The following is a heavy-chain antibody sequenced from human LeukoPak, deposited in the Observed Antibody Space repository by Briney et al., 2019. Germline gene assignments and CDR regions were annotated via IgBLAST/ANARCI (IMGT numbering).Heavy chain of an antibody. CDR3: AKVRSVAPPDAFDI. CDR2: ISSSGSTI. Sequence: PGGSLRLSCAASGFTFSSYEMNWVRQAPGKGLEWVSYISSSGSTIYYADSVKGRFTISRDNSKNTLYLQMNSLRAEDTAVYYCAKVRSVAPPDAFDIWGQGTMVTVSS. D-gene: IGHD4-23*01. CDR1: GFTFSSYE. J-gene: IGHJ3*02. V-gene: IGHV3-48*03.